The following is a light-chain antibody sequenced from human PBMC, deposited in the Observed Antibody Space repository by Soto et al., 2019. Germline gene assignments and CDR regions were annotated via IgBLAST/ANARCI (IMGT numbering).Light chain of an antibody. CDR3: CSYAGSKIWV. Sequence: QSALTQPAAVSGSSGQSITISCTGTRSDVGSYGLVSWYQQHPGNAPKLMIYEVTKRPSGVSNRFSGSKSGNTASLTVSGLQAEDEAHYYCCSYAGSKIWVFGGGTKVTVL. CDR1: RSDVGSYGL. J-gene: IGLJ3*02. CDR2: EVT. V-gene: IGLV2-23*02.